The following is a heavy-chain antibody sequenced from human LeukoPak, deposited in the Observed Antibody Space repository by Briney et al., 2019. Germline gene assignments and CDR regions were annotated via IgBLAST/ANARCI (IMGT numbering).Heavy chain of an antibody. CDR2: ISYDGSNK. D-gene: IGHD4-17*01. CDR3: AREANDYDAAENWFDP. J-gene: IGHJ5*02. CDR1: GFTFSSYA. Sequence: GGSLRLSCAASGFTFSSYAMHWVRQAPGKGLEWVAVISYDGSNKYYADSVKGRFTISRDNSKNTLYLQMNSLRAEDTAVYYCAREANDYDAAENWFDPWGQGTLVTVSS. V-gene: IGHV3-30*04.